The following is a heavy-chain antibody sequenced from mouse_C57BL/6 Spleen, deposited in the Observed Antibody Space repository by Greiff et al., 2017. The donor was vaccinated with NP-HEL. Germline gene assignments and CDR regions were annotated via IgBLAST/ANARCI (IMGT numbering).Heavy chain of an antibody. CDR1: GFTFSSYA. CDR3: TRVYYGSSRYWYFDV. D-gene: IGHD1-1*01. V-gene: IGHV5-9-1*02. CDR2: ISSGGDYI. J-gene: IGHJ1*03. Sequence: EVKLMESGEGLVKPGGSLKLSCAASGFTFSSYAMSWVRQTPEKRLEWVAYISSGGDYIYYADTVKGRFTISRDNARNTLYLQMSSLKSEDTAMYYCTRVYYGSSRYWYFDVWGTGTTVTVSS.